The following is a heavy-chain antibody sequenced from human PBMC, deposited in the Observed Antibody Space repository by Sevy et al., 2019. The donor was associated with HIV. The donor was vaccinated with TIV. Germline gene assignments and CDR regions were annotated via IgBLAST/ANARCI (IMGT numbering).Heavy chain of an antibody. CDR1: GFTFSSFA. J-gene: IGHJ4*02. V-gene: IGHV3-30*03. Sequence: GGSLRLSCAASGFTFSSFAMAWVRQAPGKGLEWVDLILFDGRNKYYADSVMGRFTISRDNSKKTLFLEMNSLRHDDTAMYYCASRGGDFWNGYNFDHWGQGTLVTVSS. CDR2: ILFDGRNK. CDR3: ASRGGDFWNGYNFDH. D-gene: IGHD3-3*01.